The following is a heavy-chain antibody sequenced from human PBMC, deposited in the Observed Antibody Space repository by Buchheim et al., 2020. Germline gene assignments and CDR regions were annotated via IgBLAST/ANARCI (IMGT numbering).Heavy chain of an antibody. CDR3: ARGSHYYGSGSYYTHYYYGMDV. J-gene: IGHJ6*02. CDR2: INPNSGGT. CDR1: GYTFTGYY. V-gene: IGHV1-2*04. D-gene: IGHD3-10*01. Sequence: QVQLVQSGAEVKKPGASVKVSCKASGYTFTGYYMHWVRQAPGQGLEWMGWINPNSGGTNYAQKFQGWVTMTRDMSISTAYMELSRLRSDDTAVYYCARGSHYYGSGSYYTHYYYGMDVWGQGTT.